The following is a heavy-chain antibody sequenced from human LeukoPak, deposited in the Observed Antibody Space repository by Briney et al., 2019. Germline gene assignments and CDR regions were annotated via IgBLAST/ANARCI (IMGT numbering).Heavy chain of an antibody. D-gene: IGHD4-17*01. V-gene: IGHV1-8*01. CDR2: MNPNTGNA. Sequence: GASVKVSCKTSGYTLTRHDIHWVRQGTGQGLEWMGWMNPNTGNAGYAQTFQGRVTMTRNTAISTAYMELSGLRSDDTAVFFCVRGFYGSETYYFDSWGQGTLVTVSS. CDR1: GYTLTRHD. J-gene: IGHJ4*02. CDR3: VRGFYGSETYYFDS.